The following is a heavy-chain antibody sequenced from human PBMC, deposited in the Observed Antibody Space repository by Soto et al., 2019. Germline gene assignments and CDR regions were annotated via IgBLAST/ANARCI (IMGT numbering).Heavy chain of an antibody. Sequence: EVQLLESGGDLVQPGGSLRLSCATSGFTFSTYGMSWVRQAPGKGLQWVSGIEGNGRTTSYVDSVKGRFTISRDNFGNTLYLQMNSLTADDTAIYYCAKSLFGGHFWGQGTLVTVSS. D-gene: IGHD2-15*01. J-gene: IGHJ4*02. CDR2: IEGNGRTT. CDR3: AKSLFGGHF. CDR1: GFTFSTYG. V-gene: IGHV3-23*01.